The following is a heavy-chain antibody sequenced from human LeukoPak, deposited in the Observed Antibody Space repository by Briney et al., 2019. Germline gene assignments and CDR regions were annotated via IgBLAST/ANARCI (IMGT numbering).Heavy chain of an antibody. Sequence: GGSLRLSCAASGFTFSSHWMGWVRQAPGKGLEWVANIGPDGNEKDHVDSVKGRFTISRENAKNSLYLQMNSLKADETAVYFCARVLLGNAHDTMDVWGQGTTITVSS. CDR2: IGPDGNEK. CDR1: GFTFSSHW. CDR3: ARVLLGNAHDTMDV. D-gene: IGHD3-16*01. J-gene: IGHJ6*02. V-gene: IGHV3-7*01.